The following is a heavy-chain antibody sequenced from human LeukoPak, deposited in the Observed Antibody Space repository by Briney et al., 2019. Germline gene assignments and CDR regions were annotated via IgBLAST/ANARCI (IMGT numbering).Heavy chain of an antibody. CDR1: GGTFSSYA. J-gene: IGHJ5*02. Sequence: GSSVKLSCKASGGTFSSYAISWVRQAPGQGLEWMGGIIPIFGTANYAQKFQGRVTITADESTSTAYMELSSLRSEDTAVYYCARDLTIAAAGTNWFDPWGQGTLVTVSS. CDR2: IIPIFGTA. CDR3: ARDLTIAAAGTNWFDP. D-gene: IGHD6-13*01. V-gene: IGHV1-69*01.